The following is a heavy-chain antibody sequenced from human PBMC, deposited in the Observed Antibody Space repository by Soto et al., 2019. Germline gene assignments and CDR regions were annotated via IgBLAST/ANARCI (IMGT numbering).Heavy chain of an antibody. CDR1: GFTFSGYA. CDR3: VPDSMKGAYGN. CDR2: VRGSGSLT. Sequence: EVQLLESGGGLVQPGGSLRLSCAASGFTFSGYAMSWVRQAPGKGLDWVSSVRGSGSLTYYADSVKGRFTVSRDNSKNTFFLQMNRLRAEDTAIYYCVPDSMKGAYGNWGQGTLVIVSS. V-gene: IGHV3-23*01. D-gene: IGHD3-16*01. J-gene: IGHJ4*02.